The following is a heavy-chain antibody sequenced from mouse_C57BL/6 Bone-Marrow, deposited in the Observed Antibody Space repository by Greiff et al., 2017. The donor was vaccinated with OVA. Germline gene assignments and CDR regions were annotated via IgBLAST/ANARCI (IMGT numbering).Heavy chain of an antibody. D-gene: IGHD1-1*01. Sequence: QVQLQQPGAELVMPGASVKLSCKASGYTFTSYWMHWVKQRPGQGLEWIGEIDPSDSYTNYNQKFKGKSTLTVDNSSSPAYMQLSSLTSEVSAVYYVSRGGLYYDSSYWYVGVGGTGTAVTVSS. CDR3: SRGGLYYDSSYWYVGV. CDR1: GYTFTSYW. V-gene: IGHV1-69*01. CDR2: IDPSDSYT. J-gene: IGHJ1*03.